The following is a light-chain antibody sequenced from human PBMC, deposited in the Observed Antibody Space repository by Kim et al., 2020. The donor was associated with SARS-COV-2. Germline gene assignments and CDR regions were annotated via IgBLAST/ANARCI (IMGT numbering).Light chain of an antibody. Sequence: SVALGQTARITCGGNNIGSKNVHWYQQKPGQAPVLVIYRDSSRPSGIPERFSGSNSGNTATLTISRAQAGDEADYYCQVWDSSTAVFGGGTQLTVL. CDR3: QVWDSSTAV. CDR1: NIGSKN. J-gene: IGLJ3*02. V-gene: IGLV3-9*01. CDR2: RDS.